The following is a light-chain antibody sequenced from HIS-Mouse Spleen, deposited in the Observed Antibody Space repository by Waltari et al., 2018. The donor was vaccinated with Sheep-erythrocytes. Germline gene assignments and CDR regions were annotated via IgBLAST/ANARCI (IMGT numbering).Light chain of an antibody. V-gene: IGLV2-11*01. J-gene: IGLJ1*01. Sequence: QSALIQPRSVSGSPGQSATIACPGTSSDGGGYNSVSRYQQHQGKAPKLMIYDVSKRPSGVPDRFSGSKSGNTASLTISGLQAEDEADYYCCSYAGSYNHVFATGTKVTVL. CDR3: CSYAGSYNHV. CDR1: SSDGGGYNS. CDR2: DVS.